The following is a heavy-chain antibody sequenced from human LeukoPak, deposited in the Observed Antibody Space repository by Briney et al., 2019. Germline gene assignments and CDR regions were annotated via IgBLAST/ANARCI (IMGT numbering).Heavy chain of an antibody. J-gene: IGHJ6*02. D-gene: IGHD3-22*01. V-gene: IGHV3-33*01. CDR3: ARDRYYDSSGYYGTGLYYYGMDV. CDR2: IWFDGSNK. Sequence: GGSLRLSCAASGFTFSSYGMHWVRQAPGKGLEWVAIIWFDGSNKYYADSVKGRFTISRDNSKNTLSLQMNSLRAEDTAVYYCARDRYYDSSGYYGTGLYYYGMDVWGQGATVTVSS. CDR1: GFTFSSYG.